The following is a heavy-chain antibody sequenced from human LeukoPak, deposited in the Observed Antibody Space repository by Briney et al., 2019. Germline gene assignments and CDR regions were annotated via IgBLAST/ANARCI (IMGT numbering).Heavy chain of an antibody. CDR2: IYYSGST. V-gene: IGHV4-39*01. CDR3: DGYYYDSSGYRIDY. CDR1: GGSISSSSYY. J-gene: IGHJ4*02. D-gene: IGHD3-22*01. Sequence: SETLSLTCTVSGGSISSSSYYWGWIRQPPGKGLEWIGSIYYSGSTYYNPSLKSRVTISVDTSKNQFSLKLSSVTAADTAVYYCDGYYYDSSGYRIDYWGQGTPVTVSS.